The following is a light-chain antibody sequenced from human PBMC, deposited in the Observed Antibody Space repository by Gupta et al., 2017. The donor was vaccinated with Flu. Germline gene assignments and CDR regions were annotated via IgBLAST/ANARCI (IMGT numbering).Light chain of an antibody. J-gene: IGKJ4*01. CDR3: QHYNSWPV. V-gene: IGKV3-15*01. CDR1: QSVSNN. CDR2: GTF. Sequence: SPATLSVSPGERATLSCRASQSVSNNLAWYQQRPGQAPRLLIYGTFTRATGIPARFSGSGSGTEFTLTISSLQSEDFAVYYCQHYNSWPVFGGGTKVEIK.